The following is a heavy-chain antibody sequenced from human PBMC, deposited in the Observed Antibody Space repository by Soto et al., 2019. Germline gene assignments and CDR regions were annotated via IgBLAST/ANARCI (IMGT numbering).Heavy chain of an antibody. V-gene: IGHV4-59*08. CDR3: ARQGHYYYDSSGYFPFDY. J-gene: IGHJ4*02. Sequence: PSETLSLTCTVSGGSISSYYWSWIRQPPGKGLEWIGYIYYSGSTNYNPSLKSRVTISVDTSKNQFSLKLSSVTAADTAVYYCARQGHYYYDSSGYFPFDYWGQGTLVTVS. CDR1: GGSISSYY. CDR2: IYYSGST. D-gene: IGHD3-22*01.